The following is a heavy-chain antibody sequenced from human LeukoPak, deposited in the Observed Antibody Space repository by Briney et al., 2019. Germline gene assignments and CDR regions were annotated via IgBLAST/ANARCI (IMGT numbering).Heavy chain of an antibody. CDR3: ASEGRLVGVDY. V-gene: IGHV3-21*01. J-gene: IGHJ4*02. CDR1: GFTFSSYS. D-gene: IGHD6-6*01. Sequence: GGSLRLSCAASGFTFSSYSMNWVRQAPGKGLEWVSSISSSSSYIYYADSVKGRFTISRDNAKNSLYLQMNSLRAEGTAVYYCASEGRLVGVDYWGQGTLVTVSS. CDR2: ISSSSSYI.